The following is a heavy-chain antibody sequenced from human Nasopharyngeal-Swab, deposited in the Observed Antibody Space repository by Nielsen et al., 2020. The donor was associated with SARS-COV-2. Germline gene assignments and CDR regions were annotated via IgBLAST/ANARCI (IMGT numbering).Heavy chain of an antibody. CDR1: GFSLSDHY. J-gene: IGHJ3*02. V-gene: IGHV3-23*01. CDR2: ISGSGGST. CDR3: AKDQNYDYVWGSYRSDASDI. Sequence: GESLKISCVASGFSLSDHYMDWVRQAPGKGLEWVSAISGSGGSTYYADSVKGRFTISRDNSKNTLYLQMNSLRAEDTAVYYCAKDQNYDYVWGSYRSDASDIWGQGTMVTVSS. D-gene: IGHD3-16*02.